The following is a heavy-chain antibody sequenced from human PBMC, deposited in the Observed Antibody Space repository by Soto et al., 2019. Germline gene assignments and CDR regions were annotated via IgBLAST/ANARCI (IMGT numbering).Heavy chain of an antibody. CDR1: GFTVSGNF. Sequence: DVQLVETGGGLIQPGGSLRLSCAASGFTVSGNFMSWVRQAPGKGLEWVSIIYSGDSTYYADSVKGRFTISRDNFKNTLYLQMNSLRAEDTAVYYSARRFSSSWSALDYWGQGTLVTVSS. CDR3: ARRFSSSWSALDY. D-gene: IGHD6-13*01. CDR2: IYSGDST. V-gene: IGHV3-53*02. J-gene: IGHJ4*02.